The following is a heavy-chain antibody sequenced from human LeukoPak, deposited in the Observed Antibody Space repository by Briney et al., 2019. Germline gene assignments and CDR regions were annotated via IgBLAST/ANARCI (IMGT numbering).Heavy chain of an antibody. CDR3: ADKAAAGTEYYFDY. CDR1: GFTFSSYA. D-gene: IGHD6-13*01. Sequence: GGSLRLSCAASGFTFSSYAMSWVRQAPGKGLEWVSAISGSGGSTYYADSVKGRFTISRGNSKNTLYLQMNSLRAEDTAVYYCADKAAAGTEYYFDYWGQGTLVTVSS. J-gene: IGHJ4*02. V-gene: IGHV3-23*01. CDR2: ISGSGGST.